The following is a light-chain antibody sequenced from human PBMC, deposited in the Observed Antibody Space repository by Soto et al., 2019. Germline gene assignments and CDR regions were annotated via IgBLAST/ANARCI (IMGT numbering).Light chain of an antibody. CDR1: NLGSKY. CDR3: QAWDSITYVV. CDR2: QDK. V-gene: IGLV3-1*01. J-gene: IGLJ2*01. Sequence: SYELTQPPSVSVSPGQTATITCSGDNLGSKYVCWYQQRPGQSPVLVMYQDKYRPSGIPDRFSGANSGSTATLTITGTQAMDEADYYCQAWDSITYVVFGGGTKVTV.